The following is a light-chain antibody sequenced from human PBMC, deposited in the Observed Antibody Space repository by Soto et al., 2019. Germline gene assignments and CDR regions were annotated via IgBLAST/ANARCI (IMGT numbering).Light chain of an antibody. V-gene: IGLV1-40*01. CDR2: GNN. J-gene: IGLJ2*01. Sequence: QSVLTQPPSVSGAPGQRVTISCTGSSYNIGAGYDIHWYQQLPGTAPKLLIYGNNNRPSGVPDRFSGSKSGTSASLAITGLQAEDEADYYCQSYDSSRSGVIFGGGTKLTVL. CDR1: SYNIGAGYD. CDR3: QSYDSSRSGVI.